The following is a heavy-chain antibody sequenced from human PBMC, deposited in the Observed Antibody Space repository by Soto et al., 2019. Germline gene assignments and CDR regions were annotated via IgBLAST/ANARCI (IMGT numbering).Heavy chain of an antibody. CDR1: GFTFNSVW. V-gene: IGHV3-15*01. CDR3: AAGTGTTDFDY. CDR2: IKRNTDIGTK. D-gene: IGHD1-1*01. J-gene: IGHJ4*02. Sequence: PVGSLRLCCAAAGFTFNSVWMSWVSQAPGKGLEWVGRIKRNTDIGTKDYATPVKGRFTISRDDSKNMLFLQMNSLKSEDTGVYYCAAGTGTTDFDYWGQGTLVTVS.